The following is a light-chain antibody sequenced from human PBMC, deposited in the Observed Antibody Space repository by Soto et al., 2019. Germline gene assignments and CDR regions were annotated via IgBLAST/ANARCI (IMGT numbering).Light chain of an antibody. CDR2: EVS. V-gene: IGLV2-14*01. CDR3: SSYTSSSTLENV. CDR1: SSDVGGYNY. J-gene: IGLJ1*01. Sequence: QSVLTQPASVSGSPGQSITISCTGTSSDVGGYNYVSWYQQHPGKAPKLMIYEVSNWPSGVSNRFSGSKSGNTASLTISGLQAEDEADYYCSSYTSSSTLENVFGTGTKLTVL.